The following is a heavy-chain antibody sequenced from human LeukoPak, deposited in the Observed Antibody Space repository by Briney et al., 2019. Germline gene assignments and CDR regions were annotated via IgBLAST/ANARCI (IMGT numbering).Heavy chain of an antibody. Sequence: ASVKVSCKASGGAFSSYAISWVRQAPGQGLEWMGGIIPIFGTANYAQKFQGRVTITADKSTSTAYMELSSLRSEDTAVYYCARYSRGDAFDIWGQGTKVTVSS. CDR2: IIPIFGTA. CDR3: ARYSRGDAFDI. V-gene: IGHV1-69*06. D-gene: IGHD1-26*01. J-gene: IGHJ3*02. CDR1: GGAFSSYA.